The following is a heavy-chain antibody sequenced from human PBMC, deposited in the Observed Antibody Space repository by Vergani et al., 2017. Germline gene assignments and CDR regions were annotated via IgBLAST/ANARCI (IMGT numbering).Heavy chain of an antibody. V-gene: IGHV1-58*02. Sequence: QMQLVQSGPEVKKPGTSVKVSCKASGFTFTSSAMQWVRQARGQRLEWIGWIVVGSGNTNYAQKFQERVTITRDMSTSTAYMELSSLRSEDTAVFYCAADLVGCSSTSCYRGDAFDIWGQGTTVTVSS. D-gene: IGHD2-2*01. CDR2: IVVGSGNT. CDR1: GFTFTSSA. CDR3: AADLVGCSSTSCYRGDAFDI. J-gene: IGHJ3*02.